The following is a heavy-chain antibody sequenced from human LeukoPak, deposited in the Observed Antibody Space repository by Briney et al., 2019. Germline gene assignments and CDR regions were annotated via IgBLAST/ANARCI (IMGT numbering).Heavy chain of an antibody. CDR1: GFTFSDYY. CDR2: ISTSGSTI. V-gene: IGHV3-11*04. CDR3: AREATLITADYYFDY. D-gene: IGHD3-10*01. J-gene: IGHJ4*02. Sequence: PGGSLRLSCAAYGFTFSDYYMSWIRQAPGKGLEWVSYISTSGSTIYYADSVKGRFTISRDNAKNSLYLQVNSLRAEDTAVYYCAREATLITADYYFDYWGQGTLVTVSS.